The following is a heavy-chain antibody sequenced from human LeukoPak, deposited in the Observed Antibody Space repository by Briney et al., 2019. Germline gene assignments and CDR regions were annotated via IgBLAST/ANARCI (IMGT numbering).Heavy chain of an antibody. J-gene: IGHJ2*01. D-gene: IGHD3-10*01. V-gene: IGHV1-69*06. CDR2: IIPIFGTA. Sequence: GASVKVSCKASGGTFSSYAISWVRQAPGQGLEWMGGIIPIFGTANYAQKFQGRVTITADKSTSTAYMELSSLRSEDTAVYYCARVYGSGSYYSPRYWYFDLWGRGTLVTVSS. CDR3: ARVYGSGSYYSPRYWYFDL. CDR1: GGTFSSYA.